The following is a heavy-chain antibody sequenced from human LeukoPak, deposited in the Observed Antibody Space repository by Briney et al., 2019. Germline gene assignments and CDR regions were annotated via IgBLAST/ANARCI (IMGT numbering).Heavy chain of an antibody. CDR1: GGSISSSSYY. D-gene: IGHD3-10*01. CDR2: IYYSGST. V-gene: IGHV4-39*01. J-gene: IGHJ3*02. CDR3: ARHLGFGSYNAFDI. Sequence: RPSETLSLTCTVSGGSISSSSYYWGWIRQPPGKGLEWIRTIYYSGSTYYNPSLKSRVTISVDTSKNQFSMNLSSVTAADTAVYYCARHLGFGSYNAFDIWGQGTMVTVSS.